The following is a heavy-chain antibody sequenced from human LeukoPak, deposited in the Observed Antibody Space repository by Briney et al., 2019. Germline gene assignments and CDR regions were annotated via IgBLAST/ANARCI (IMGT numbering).Heavy chain of an antibody. CDR1: GGSISSSSYY. CDR3: ARRIAGSGYYFY. J-gene: IGHJ4*02. V-gene: IGHV4-39*01. CDR2: IYYSGST. D-gene: IGHD3-22*01. Sequence: SETLSLTCTVSGGSISSSSYYWGWIRQPPGKGLEWIGSIYYSGSTYYNPSLKSRVTISVDTSKNQCSLKLSSVTAADTAVYYCARRIAGSGYYFYWGQGTLVTVSS.